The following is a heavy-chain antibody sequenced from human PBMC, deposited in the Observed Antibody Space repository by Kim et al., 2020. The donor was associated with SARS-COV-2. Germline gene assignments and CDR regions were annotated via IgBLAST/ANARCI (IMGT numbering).Heavy chain of an antibody. D-gene: IGHD3-16*02. CDR3: ARVGYDYVWGSYRDYYYYYGMDV. CDR2: ISSSSSYT. J-gene: IGHJ6*02. V-gene: IGHV3-11*05. Sequence: GGSMRLSCAASGFTSSDYYMSWIRQAPGKVLEGVSYISSSSSYTNYADSVKGRFTISRDNAKNSLYLQMNSLRAEDTAVYYCARVGYDYVWGSYRDYYYYYGMDVWGQGTTVTVSS. CDR1: GFTSSDYY.